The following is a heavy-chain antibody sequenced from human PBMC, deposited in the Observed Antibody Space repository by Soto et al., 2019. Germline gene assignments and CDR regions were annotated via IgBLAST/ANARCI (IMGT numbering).Heavy chain of an antibody. J-gene: IGHJ4*02. Sequence: GGSLRLSSAASGFTFSSYAMSWVRQAPGKGLEWVSAILGSGGRTYYADSGKGRFTISRDNSKNTLYLQMNSLGAEDTAVYYGAEGDNWNRWFDYWGQGTLVTVSS. CDR3: AEGDNWNRWFDY. CDR2: ILGSGGRT. CDR1: GFTFSSYA. D-gene: IGHD1-20*01. V-gene: IGHV3-23*01.